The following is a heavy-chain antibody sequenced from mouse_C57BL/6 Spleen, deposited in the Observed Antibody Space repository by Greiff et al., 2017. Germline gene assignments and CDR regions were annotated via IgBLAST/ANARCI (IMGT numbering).Heavy chain of an antibody. Sequence: VQLQQSGAELVRPGASVKLSCTASGFNIKDDYMHWVKQRPEQGLEWIGWIDPENGDTEYASKFQGKATITADTSSNTAYLQLSSLTSEDTAVYYCTRGTTVVADAMDYWGQGTSVTVSS. J-gene: IGHJ4*01. V-gene: IGHV14-4*01. CDR2: IDPENGDT. D-gene: IGHD1-1*01. CDR3: TRGTTVVADAMDY. CDR1: GFNIKDDY.